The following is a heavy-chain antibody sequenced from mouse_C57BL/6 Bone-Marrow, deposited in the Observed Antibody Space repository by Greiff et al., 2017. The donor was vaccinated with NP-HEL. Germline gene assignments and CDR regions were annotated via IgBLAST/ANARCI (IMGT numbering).Heavy chain of an antibody. D-gene: IGHD2-4*01. J-gene: IGHJ4*01. V-gene: IGHV1-69*01. Sequence: VKLMESGAELVMPGASVKLSCKASGYTFTSYWMHWVKQRPGQGLEWIGEIDPSDSYTNYNQKFKGKSTLTVDKSSSTAYMQLSSLTSEDSAVYYCARGGFYYDYDDYAMDYWGQGTSVTVSS. CDR3: ARGGFYYDYDDYAMDY. CDR2: IDPSDSYT. CDR1: GYTFTSYW.